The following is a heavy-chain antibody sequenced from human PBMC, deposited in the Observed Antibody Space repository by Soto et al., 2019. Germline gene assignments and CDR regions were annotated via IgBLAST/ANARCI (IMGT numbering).Heavy chain of an antibody. J-gene: IGHJ4*02. Sequence: VQLVESGGGLIQPGGSLRLSCAASGFTFSNHVMNWVRQAPGKGLEWVSYISGPSDTMYYADSVKGRFTISRDNGKNSLFLQTNSLRAEDTAVYYCTRYGSGSYYMDPFDYWGQGTLVTVSS. D-gene: IGHD3-10*01. V-gene: IGHV3-48*01. CDR2: ISGPSDTM. CDR1: GFTFSNHV. CDR3: TRYGSGSYYMDPFDY.